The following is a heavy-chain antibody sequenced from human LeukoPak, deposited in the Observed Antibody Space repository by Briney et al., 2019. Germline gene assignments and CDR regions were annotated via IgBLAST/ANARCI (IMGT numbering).Heavy chain of an antibody. CDR2: IKPDGGEK. V-gene: IGHV3-7*04. Sequence: QPGGSLRLSCAASGFTFSDYWMTWVRQAPGKGLEWVANIKPDGGEKNYVDSVKGRFTISRDNAKNSLLLQMNSLRVEDTAVYYCARDRSAAGLLDNWGQGTLVTVPS. D-gene: IGHD6-13*01. CDR1: GFTFSDYW. CDR3: ARDRSAAGLLDN. J-gene: IGHJ4*02.